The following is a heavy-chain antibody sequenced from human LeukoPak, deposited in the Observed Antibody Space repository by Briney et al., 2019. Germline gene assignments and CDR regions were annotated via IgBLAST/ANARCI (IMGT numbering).Heavy chain of an antibody. CDR1: GGSISSSSYY. V-gene: IGHV4-39*07. CDR2: IYYSGST. J-gene: IGHJ3*02. CDR3: AKGARIYYYDSSGYYLDAFDI. Sequence: SETLSLTCTVSGGSISSSSYYWGWIRQPPGKGLEWIGSIYYSGSTYYNPSLKSRVTISVDTSKNQFSLKLSSVTAADTALYYCAKGARIYYYDSSGYYLDAFDIWGQGTMVTVSS. D-gene: IGHD3-22*01.